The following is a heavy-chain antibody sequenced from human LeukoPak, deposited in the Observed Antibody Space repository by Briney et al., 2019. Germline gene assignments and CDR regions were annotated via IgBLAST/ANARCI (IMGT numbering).Heavy chain of an antibody. Sequence: GGSLRLSCAASGFTSSSYGMHWVRQAPGKGLEWVAFIRYDGSNKYYADSVKGRFTISRDNSKNTLYLQMNSLRAEDTAVYYCAKCGITIFGVIKSPFDYWGQGTLVTASS. CDR1: GFTSSSYG. CDR3: AKCGITIFGVIKSPFDY. J-gene: IGHJ4*02. CDR2: IRYDGSNK. V-gene: IGHV3-30*02. D-gene: IGHD3-3*01.